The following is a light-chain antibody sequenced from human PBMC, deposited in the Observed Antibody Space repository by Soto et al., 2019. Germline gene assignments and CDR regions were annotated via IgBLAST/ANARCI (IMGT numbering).Light chain of an antibody. CDR2: GAS. J-gene: IGKJ4*01. Sequence: EIVLRQAAGSLSFCPGETGTLSCSASQSVNSELAWYQQKSRQAPRLLIYGASTRATVIPARFSGRGSGTEFTLTISSLQSEYFAVYYCQEYNNWPLTFGRGTKLDIK. CDR1: QSVNSE. V-gene: IGKV3D-15*01. CDR3: QEYNNWPLT.